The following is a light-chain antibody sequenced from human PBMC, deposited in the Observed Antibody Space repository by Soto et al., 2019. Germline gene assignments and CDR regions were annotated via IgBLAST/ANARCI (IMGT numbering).Light chain of an antibody. Sequence: QSALTQPTSVSGSPGQSITIPCTGTSSDVGGYNCVSWYQQHPGKAPKIMIYEVSNRPSGVSNRFSGSKSGNKASLTVSGLQAEDEADYYCSAYTSSSTLVVFGGGTKLTVL. CDR3: SAYTSSSTLVV. CDR2: EVS. J-gene: IGLJ2*01. V-gene: IGLV2-14*01. CDR1: SSDVGGYNC.